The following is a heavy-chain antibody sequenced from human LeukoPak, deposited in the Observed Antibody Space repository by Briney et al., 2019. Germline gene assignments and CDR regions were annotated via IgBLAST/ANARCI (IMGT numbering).Heavy chain of an antibody. D-gene: IGHD5-24*01. J-gene: IGHJ1*01. CDR3: ARDSGEMATITEYFQH. CDR1: GFTFSSYA. CDR2: ISYDGSNK. Sequence: GGSLRLCCAASGFTFSSYAMHWVRQAPGKGLEWVAVISYDGSNKYYADSVKGRFTISRDNSKNTLYLQMNSLRAEDTAVYYCARDSGEMATITEYFQHWGQGTLVTVSS. V-gene: IGHV3-30-3*01.